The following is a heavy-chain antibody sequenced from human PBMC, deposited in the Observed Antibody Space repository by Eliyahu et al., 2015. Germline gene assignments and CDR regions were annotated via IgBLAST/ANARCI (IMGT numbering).Heavy chain of an antibody. CDR1: GGSISSSSYY. Sequence: QLQLQESGPGLVKPSETLSLTCTVSGGSISSSSYYWGWIRQPPGKGLEWIGSIYYSGSTYYNPSLKSRVTISVDTSKNQFSLKLSSVTAADTAVYYCASPQPDYGDYESWGQGTLVTVSS. CDR3: ASPQPDYGDYES. V-gene: IGHV4-39*01. CDR2: IYYSGST. J-gene: IGHJ5*02. D-gene: IGHD4-17*01.